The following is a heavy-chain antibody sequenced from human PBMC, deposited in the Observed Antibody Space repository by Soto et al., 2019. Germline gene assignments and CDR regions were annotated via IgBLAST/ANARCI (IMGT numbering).Heavy chain of an antibody. CDR2: IYYSGST. V-gene: IGHV4-31*03. CDR3: AKYSSGWYFDY. Sequence: LSLTCTVSGGSISSGGYYWSWIRQHPGKGLEWIGYIYYSGSTYYNPSLKSRVTISVDTPKNQFSLKLSSVTAADTAVYYCAKYSSGWYFDYWGQGTLVTVSS. D-gene: IGHD6-19*01. CDR1: GGSISSGGYY. J-gene: IGHJ4*02.